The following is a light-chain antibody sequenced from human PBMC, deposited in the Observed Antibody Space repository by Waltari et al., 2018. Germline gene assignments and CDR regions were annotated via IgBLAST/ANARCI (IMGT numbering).Light chain of an antibody. CDR2: WAS. J-gene: IGKJ1*01. CDR1: QIVVSSSNNNNF. V-gene: IGKV4-1*01. CDR3: QHYNTIAPLT. Sequence: IVLTQSPVYLAVSLGERATLNCQSSQIVVSSSNNNNFLARYQQKPGQPPKLLIYWASTRETGVPARFRGSGSGTEFTLTISSLQAEDVAVYYCQHYNTIAPLTFGEGTKVEIK.